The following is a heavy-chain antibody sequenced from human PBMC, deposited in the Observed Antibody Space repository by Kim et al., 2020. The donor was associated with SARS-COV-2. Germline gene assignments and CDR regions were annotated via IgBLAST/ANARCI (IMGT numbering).Heavy chain of an antibody. D-gene: IGHD3-16*01. V-gene: IGHV6-1*01. J-gene: IGHJ6*03. CDR3: ARKGGRTYYMDV. Sequence: SQTLSLTCAISGDGASSNSATWTWIRQSPSRGLEWLGRTYYSSKWYSDYAISVKSRITINSDTAKNQFSLPMDSVTPEDTAVYYCARKGGRTYYMDVWGKGTPVTVSS. CDR2: TYYSSKWYS. CDR1: GDGASSNSAT.